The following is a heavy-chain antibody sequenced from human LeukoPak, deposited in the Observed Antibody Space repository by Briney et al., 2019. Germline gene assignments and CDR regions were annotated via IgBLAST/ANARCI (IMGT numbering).Heavy chain of an antibody. D-gene: IGHD1-26*01. CDR2: IYYTGST. V-gene: IGHV4-59*12. Sequence: SETLSLTCSVSGGSISADYWNWIRQSPGKGLEWIGYIYYTGSTTYNPSLKSRLTIVVESSKRQFSLKVTSVTAADAAVYYCARDSRIMGAPGAFDYWGQGTLVTVSS. J-gene: IGHJ4*02. CDR3: ARDSRIMGAPGAFDY. CDR1: GGSISADY.